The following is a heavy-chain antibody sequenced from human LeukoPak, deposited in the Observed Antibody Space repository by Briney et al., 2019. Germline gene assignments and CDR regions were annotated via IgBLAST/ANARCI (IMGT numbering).Heavy chain of an antibody. CDR3: ARGVRTGITMVRGVRKSANWFDP. J-gene: IGHJ5*02. V-gene: IGHV4-34*01. Sequence: SETLSLTCAVCGGSFSGYYWSWIRQPPGKGLEWIGEINHSGSTNYNPSLKSRVTISVDTSKNQFSLKLSSVTAADTAVYCCARGVRTGITMVRGVRKSANWFDPWGQGTLVTVSS. D-gene: IGHD3-10*01. CDR2: INHSGST. CDR1: GGSFSGYY.